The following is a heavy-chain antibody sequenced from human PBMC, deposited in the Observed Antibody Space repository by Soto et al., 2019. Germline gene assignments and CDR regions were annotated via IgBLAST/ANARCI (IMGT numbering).Heavy chain of an antibody. CDR3: ARDFGYYDSSPIPLLVPQRGLWDYYYGMDV. D-gene: IGHD3-22*01. V-gene: IGHV3-30-3*01. CDR2: ISYDGSNK. J-gene: IGHJ6*02. Sequence: GGSLRLSCAASGFTFSSYAMHWVRQAPGKGLEWVAVISYDGSNKYYADSVKGRFTISRDNSKNTLYLQMNSLRTEDRAVYYCARDFGYYDSSPIPLLVPQRGLWDYYYGMDVWGQGTTVTVSS. CDR1: GFTFSSYA.